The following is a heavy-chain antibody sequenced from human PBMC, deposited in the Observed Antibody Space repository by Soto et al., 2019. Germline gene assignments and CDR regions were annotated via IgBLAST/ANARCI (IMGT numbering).Heavy chain of an antibody. CDR2: ITDTGGDA. Sequence: GGSLRLTCVASGLTFGSRAMSWVRQAPGEGLQWVSTITDTGGDAKYADSVRGRFVISRDNSKKTLYLQMTSLTAEDSAMYFCARGSTDSYPWSRIFDFWGRGTMVTVS. D-gene: IGHD3-3*01. V-gene: IGHV3-23*01. J-gene: IGHJ4*02. CDR1: GLTFGSRA. CDR3: ARGSTDSYPWSRIFDF.